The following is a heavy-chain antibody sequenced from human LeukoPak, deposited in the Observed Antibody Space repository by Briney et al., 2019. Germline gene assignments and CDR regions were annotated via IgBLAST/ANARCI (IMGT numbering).Heavy chain of an antibody. Sequence: ASVKVSCKASGYTFTSYYMHWVRQAPGQGLEWMGIINPSGGSTSYAQKFQGRVTMTRDTSTSTVYMELSSLRSEDTAVYYCAKVDPPLYYYDSSGYHGYFQHWGQGTLVTVSS. CDR3: AKVDPPLYYYDSSGYHGYFQH. V-gene: IGHV1-46*01. D-gene: IGHD3-22*01. CDR2: INPSGGST. CDR1: GYTFTSYY. J-gene: IGHJ1*01.